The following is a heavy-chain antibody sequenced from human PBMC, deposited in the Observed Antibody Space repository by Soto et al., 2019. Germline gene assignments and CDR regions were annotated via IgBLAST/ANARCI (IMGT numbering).Heavy chain of an antibody. D-gene: IGHD5-12*01. Sequence: GGSLRLSCAASGFDFKSYEMDWVRQAPGKGLEWVAYIKSGAGTIFYTDSVKGRFTISRDDVKNLLFLEMNNLSAEDTAVYYCVKEKSVMYSGYDAFDIWGHGTLVTVSS. CDR1: GFDFKSYE. CDR3: VKEKSVMYSGYDAFDI. J-gene: IGHJ3*02. V-gene: IGHV3-48*03. CDR2: IKSGAGTI.